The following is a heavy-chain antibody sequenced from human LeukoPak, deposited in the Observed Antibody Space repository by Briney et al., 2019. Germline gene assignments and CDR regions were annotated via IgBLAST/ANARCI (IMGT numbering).Heavy chain of an antibody. CDR3: ARGYGSGSYSQFDC. CDR2: IIPILGIA. Sequence: SVKVSCKASGGTFSSYTISWVRQAPGQGLEWMGRIIPILGIANYAQKFQGRVTITADKSTSTAYMELSSLRSEDTAVYYCARGYGSGSYSQFDCWGQGTLVTVSS. CDR1: GGTFSSYT. D-gene: IGHD3-10*01. V-gene: IGHV1-69*02. J-gene: IGHJ4*02.